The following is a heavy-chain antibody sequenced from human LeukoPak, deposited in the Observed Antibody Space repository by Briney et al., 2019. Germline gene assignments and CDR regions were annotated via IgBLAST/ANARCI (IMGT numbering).Heavy chain of an antibody. V-gene: IGHV1-2*02. CDR3: ARDRDSSGYFRP. J-gene: IGHJ5*02. D-gene: IGHD3-22*01. CDR2: INPNSGGT. Sequence: ASVKVSGKAPGYTFTGYLMHWVRQAPGQGLEWMGWINPNSGGTNYAQKFQGRVTMTRDTSISTAYMELSRLRSDDTAVYYCARDRDSSGYFRPWGQGTLVTVSS. CDR1: GYTFTGYL.